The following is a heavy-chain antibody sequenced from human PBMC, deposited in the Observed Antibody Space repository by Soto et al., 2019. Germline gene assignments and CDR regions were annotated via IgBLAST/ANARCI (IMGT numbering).Heavy chain of an antibody. CDR2: VNHRGSA. V-gene: IGHV4-34*01. D-gene: IGHD2-21*01. J-gene: IGHJ5*02. CDR3: ARDAFCGSGTCRVGHWFDP. CDR1: GGPFSGVY. Sequence: PSETLSLTCAVSGGPFSGVYWSWIRQPPGKGLEWIGGVNHRGSANYNPSLESRVTMSVDTSKNQLSLKLTSVTAADSAVYYCARDAFCGSGTCRVGHWFDPWGQGTLVTVSS.